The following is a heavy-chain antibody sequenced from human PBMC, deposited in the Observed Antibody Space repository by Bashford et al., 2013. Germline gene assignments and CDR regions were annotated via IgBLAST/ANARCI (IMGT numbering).Heavy chain of an antibody. J-gene: IGHJ4*02. CDR1: GYTFTSNY. V-gene: IGHV1-46*03. CDR2: IDTSSGDT. Sequence: ASVKVSCKASGYTFTSNYMHWVRQAPGQGLEWMGVIDTSSGDTAYAEKFQGRVTMTRDTSTSTLYMELSSLRSEDTAVYYCTRDSHHGYFSIDYWGQGNPGHRLL. CDR3: TRDSHHGYFSIDY. D-gene: IGHD2/OR15-2a*01.